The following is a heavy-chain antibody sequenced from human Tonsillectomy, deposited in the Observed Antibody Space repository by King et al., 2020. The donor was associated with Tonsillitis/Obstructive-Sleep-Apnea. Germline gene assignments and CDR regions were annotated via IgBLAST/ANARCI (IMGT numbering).Heavy chain of an antibody. J-gene: IGHJ4*02. CDR2: ISYDGSNK. Sequence: VQLVESGGGVVQPGRSLRLSCAASGLTLSTYGMHWVRQAPGKGLEWVAVISYDGSNKYHADSVKGRFTISRDNSKNTLYLQMNSLRAEDTAVYYCAKGQDFWSGSTDYWGQGTLVTVSS. D-gene: IGHD3-3*01. CDR1: GLTLSTYG. V-gene: IGHV3-30*18. CDR3: AKGQDFWSGSTDY.